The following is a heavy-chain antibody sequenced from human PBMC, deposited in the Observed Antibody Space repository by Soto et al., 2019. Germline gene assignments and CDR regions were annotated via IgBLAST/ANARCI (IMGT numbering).Heavy chain of an antibody. Sequence: EVQLVESGGGLVQPGGSLKLSCAVSGFTFSGSAMHWVRQASGKGLEGVGRIRSKSNSYATAYAASVKGRFTISREDSKNTPYLQMNSLNTEDTAVYYCTRGYGDYVRDYWGQGTLVTVSS. CDR3: TRGYGDYVRDY. J-gene: IGHJ4*02. D-gene: IGHD4-17*01. V-gene: IGHV3-73*01. CDR2: IRSKSNSYAT. CDR1: GFTFSGSA.